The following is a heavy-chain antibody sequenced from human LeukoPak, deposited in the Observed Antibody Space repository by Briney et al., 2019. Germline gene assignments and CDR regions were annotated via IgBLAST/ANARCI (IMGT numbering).Heavy chain of an antibody. CDR1: GFTFSNYA. J-gene: IGHJ5*02. D-gene: IGHD4-23*01. Sequence: GGSLRLSCAVSGFTFSNYAMHWVRQAPGKGLEWVSYISSATSTIYYADSVKGRYTISRDNAKNSLYLQMNSLRAEDTAVYYCARDVTYYGGDWFDPWGQGTLVTVSS. V-gene: IGHV3-48*04. CDR3: ARDVTYYGGDWFDP. CDR2: ISSATSTI.